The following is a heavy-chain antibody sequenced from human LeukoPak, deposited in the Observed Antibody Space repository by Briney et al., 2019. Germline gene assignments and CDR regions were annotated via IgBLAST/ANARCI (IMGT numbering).Heavy chain of an antibody. CDR3: SRGQEVDDGVLES. D-gene: IGHD3-3*01. CDR1: GFTFSSYA. J-gene: IGHJ4*02. V-gene: IGHV3-23*01. CDR2: IRGNGGGT. Sequence: PGRSLRLSCAASGFTFSSYAMHWVRRAPGQGLEWVSTIRGNGGGTHYAESLRGRFTLPRDNSKSTVYLQMDSLRAEDTAIYYCSRGQEVDDGVLESWGRGTLVTVSS.